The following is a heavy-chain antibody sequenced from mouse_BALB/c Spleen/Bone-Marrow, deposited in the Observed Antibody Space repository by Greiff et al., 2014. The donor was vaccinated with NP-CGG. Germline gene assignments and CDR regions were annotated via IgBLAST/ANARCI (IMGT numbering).Heavy chain of an antibody. CDR3: ARLAAWGAMDY. J-gene: IGHJ4*01. CDR2: INPGSSTI. V-gene: IGHV4-2*02. Sequence: VQLQQSGGGLVQPGGSLNLSCAASGFDFSRYWMSWARQAPGKGQEWIGEINPGSSTINYTPSLKDKFIISRDNAKNTLYLQMSKVRSEDTALYCCARLAAWGAMDYWGQGTSVTVSS. CDR1: GFDFSRYW. D-gene: IGHD6-1*01.